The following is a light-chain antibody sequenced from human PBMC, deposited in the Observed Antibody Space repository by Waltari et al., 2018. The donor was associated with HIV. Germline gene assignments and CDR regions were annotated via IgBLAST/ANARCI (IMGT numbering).Light chain of an antibody. V-gene: IGKV4-1*01. CDR2: WAS. CDR3: QQYYSTPWT. CDR1: QSVLYSSNNKNY. J-gene: IGKJ1*01. Sequence: DIVMTQSPESLAESLGERATINCKSSQSVLYSSNNKNYLACYQQKPGQPPKRLIYWASTRESGVPDRFSGSGSGTDFTLTISSLQAEDVAVYYCQQYYSTPWTFGQGTKVEIK.